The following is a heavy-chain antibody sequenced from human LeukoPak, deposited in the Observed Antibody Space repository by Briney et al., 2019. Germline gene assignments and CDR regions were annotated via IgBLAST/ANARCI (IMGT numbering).Heavy chain of an antibody. D-gene: IGHD3-22*01. V-gene: IGHV4-31*03. CDR2: IYYSGST. CDR1: GGSISSGGYY. CDR3: ARVNDSSGYYAFDI. J-gene: IGHJ3*02. Sequence: SETLSLTCTVSGGSISSGGYYWSWIRQHPGTGLEWIGYIYYSGSTYYNPSLKSRVTISVDTSKNQFSLKLSSVTAADTAVCYCARVNDSSGYYAFDIWGQGTMVTVSS.